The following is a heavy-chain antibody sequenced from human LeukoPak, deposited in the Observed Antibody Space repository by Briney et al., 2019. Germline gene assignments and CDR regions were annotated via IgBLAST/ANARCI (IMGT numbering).Heavy chain of an antibody. V-gene: IGHV3-49*03. J-gene: IGHJ4*02. Sequence: GGSLRLSCTASGFTFGDYAMSWFRQAPGKGLEWVGFIRSKAYGGTTEYAASVKGGFTISRDDSKSIAYLQMNSLKTDDTAVYYCTRNYVLLWFGELSPEDYWGQGTLVTVSS. CDR3: TRNYVLLWFGELSPEDY. D-gene: IGHD3-10*01. CDR2: IRSKAYGGTT. CDR1: GFTFGDYA.